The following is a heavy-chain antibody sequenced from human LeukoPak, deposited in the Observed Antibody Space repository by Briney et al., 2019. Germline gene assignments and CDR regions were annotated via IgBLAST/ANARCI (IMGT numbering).Heavy chain of an antibody. CDR2: ISSSSSTI. J-gene: IGHJ4*02. V-gene: IGHV3-48*04. CDR3: ARGAYDYDFWSGYLN. Sequence: PGGSLRLSCAASGFTFSSYRMNWVRQAPGKGLEWVSYISSSSSTIYYADSVKGRFTISRDNAKNSLYLQMNSLRAEDTAVYYCARGAYDYDFWSGYLNWGQGTLVTVSS. D-gene: IGHD3-3*01. CDR1: GFTFSSYR.